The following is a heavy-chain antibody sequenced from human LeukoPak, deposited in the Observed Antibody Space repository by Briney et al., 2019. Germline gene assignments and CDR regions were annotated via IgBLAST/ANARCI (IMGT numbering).Heavy chain of an antibody. D-gene: IGHD3-10*01. Sequence: GGSLRLSCAASGFTFSSYAMHWVRQAPGKGLEWVTVISYDGSNKYYADSVKGRFTISRDNSKNTLYLQMNSLRAEDTAVYYCASPGSLGGYYYMDVWGKGTTVTVSS. J-gene: IGHJ6*03. CDR1: GFTFSSYA. CDR2: ISYDGSNK. CDR3: ASPGSLGGYYYMDV. V-gene: IGHV3-30*01.